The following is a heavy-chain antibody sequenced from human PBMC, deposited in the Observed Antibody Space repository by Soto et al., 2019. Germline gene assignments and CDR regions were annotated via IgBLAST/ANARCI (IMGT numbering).Heavy chain of an antibody. CDR2: ITFSGNTV. CDR1: GFTFSDSY. V-gene: IGHV3-11*01. J-gene: IGHJ6*02. Sequence: GGSLRLSCAASGFTFSDSYMSWIRQAPGKGLEWISYITFSGNTVYYADSLKGRFTISRDNAKNSLYLQMNRLRAEDTAVYYCARVSWREKCGMHVCDQGTTVTVSS. CDR3: ARVSWREKCGMHV.